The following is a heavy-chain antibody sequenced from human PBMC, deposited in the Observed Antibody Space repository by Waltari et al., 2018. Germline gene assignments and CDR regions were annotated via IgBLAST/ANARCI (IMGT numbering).Heavy chain of an antibody. Sequence: QVQLVQSGAEVKKPGSSVKVSCKASGGTFSSSGVSWVRQAPGQGLEWMGGITPMIGMTNYAQKFQGGVTITADKATGTAYMELSSLRSEDTAVYYCARDHAPDSFDYLGYYIDVWGKGTTVTVSS. CDR2: ITPMIGMT. CDR3: ARDHAPDSFDYLGYYIDV. V-gene: IGHV1-69*10. CDR1: GGTFSSSG. J-gene: IGHJ6*03. D-gene: IGHD3-9*01.